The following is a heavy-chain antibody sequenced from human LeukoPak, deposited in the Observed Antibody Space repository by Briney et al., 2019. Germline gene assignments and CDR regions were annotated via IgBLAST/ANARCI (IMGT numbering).Heavy chain of an antibody. D-gene: IGHD3-22*01. J-gene: IGHJ4*02. V-gene: IGHV4-59*01. CDR1: GGSISSYY. CDR3: AMLDGYDDY. CDR2: IYYSGST. Sequence: SETLSLTCTVSGGSISSYYRSWIRQPPGKGLEWIGYIYYSGSTNYNPSLKSRVTISVLTSKNRFSLKLSSVTAADTAVYNCAMLDGYDDYWGQGTLVTVSS.